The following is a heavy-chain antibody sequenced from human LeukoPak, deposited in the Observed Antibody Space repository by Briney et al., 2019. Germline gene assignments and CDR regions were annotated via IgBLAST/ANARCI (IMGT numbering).Heavy chain of an antibody. Sequence: PGGSLRLSCAASGFTFSSHALSWVRQAPGKGLEWVSSLSGSGYNTYYADSVKGRFTISRDNSKNTVYLQMKSLRAEDTAVYYCAKDPYGTRYFDYWGQGTLVTVSS. CDR3: AKDPYGTRYFDY. J-gene: IGHJ4*02. D-gene: IGHD2-2*01. V-gene: IGHV3-23*01. CDR1: GFTFSSHA. CDR2: LSGSGYNT.